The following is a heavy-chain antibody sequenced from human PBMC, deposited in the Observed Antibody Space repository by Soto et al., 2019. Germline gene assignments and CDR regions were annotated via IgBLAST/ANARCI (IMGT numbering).Heavy chain of an antibody. CDR2: TYYRSKWYN. CDR1: GDSVSSNSAA. J-gene: IGHJ6*03. D-gene: IGHD4-17*01. CDR3: ARESTTVTTAHYYYYMDV. V-gene: IGHV6-1*01. Sequence: SQTLSLTCAISGDSVSSNSAAWNWIRQSPSRGLEWLGRTYYRSKWYNDYAVSVKSRITINPDTSKNQFSLQLNSVTPEDTAVYYCARESTTVTTAHYYYYMDVWDKGTTVTVSS.